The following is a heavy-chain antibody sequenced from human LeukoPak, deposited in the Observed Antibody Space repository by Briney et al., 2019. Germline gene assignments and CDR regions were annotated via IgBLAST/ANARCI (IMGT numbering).Heavy chain of an antibody. Sequence: GGSLRLSCAASGFTFSTFAMIWVRQPPGKGLEWVSAISGSGSTIYYADSVKGRFTISRDNAKNSLYLQMNSLRAEDTAVYYCARSPTGTGWYYFDYWGQGTLVTVSS. V-gene: IGHV3-48*03. CDR2: ISGSGSTI. CDR1: GFTFSTFA. J-gene: IGHJ4*02. D-gene: IGHD6-19*01. CDR3: ARSPTGTGWYYFDY.